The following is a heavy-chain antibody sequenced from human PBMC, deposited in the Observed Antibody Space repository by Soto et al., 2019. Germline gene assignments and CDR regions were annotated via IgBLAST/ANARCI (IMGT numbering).Heavy chain of an antibody. CDR2: ISYDGSNK. Sequence: QVQLVESGGGVVQPGRSLRLSCAASGFTFSSYAMHWVRQAPGKGLEWVAVISYDGSNKYYADSVKGRFTISRDNSKNTLYLQMNSLGAEDTAVYYCARDLQAPTVTLYYWGQGTLVTVSS. V-gene: IGHV3-30-3*01. CDR1: GFTFSSYA. D-gene: IGHD4-4*01. CDR3: ARDLQAPTVTLYY. J-gene: IGHJ4*02.